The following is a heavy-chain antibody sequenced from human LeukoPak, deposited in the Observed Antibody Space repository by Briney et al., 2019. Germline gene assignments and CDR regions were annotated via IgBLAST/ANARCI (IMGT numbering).Heavy chain of an antibody. CDR1: GFTFSRSW. V-gene: IGHV3-21*01. Sequence: GGSLRLSCAASGFTFSRSWMSWVRQAPGKGLEWVSTISGSGHSTYYADSVRGRFTISRDNAHNSLYLQMNSLRAEDTAVYYCARRHYDILTGYRDFDYWGQGSLVTVSS. D-gene: IGHD3-9*01. J-gene: IGHJ4*02. CDR2: ISGSGHST. CDR3: ARRHYDILTGYRDFDY.